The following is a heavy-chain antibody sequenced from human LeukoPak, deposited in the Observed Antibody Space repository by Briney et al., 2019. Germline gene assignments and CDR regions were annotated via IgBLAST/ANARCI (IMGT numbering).Heavy chain of an antibody. CDR1: GYSLTSYW. CDR2: IDPSDSYT. Sequence: GESLKISCKGSGYSLTSYWISWVRQMPGKGLEWMGRIDPSDSYTNYSPSFQGHVTISADKSISTAYLQWSSLKASDTAMYYCAISSTSPMSYWGQGTLVTVSS. V-gene: IGHV5-10-1*01. J-gene: IGHJ4*02. CDR3: AISSTSPMSY. D-gene: IGHD2-2*01.